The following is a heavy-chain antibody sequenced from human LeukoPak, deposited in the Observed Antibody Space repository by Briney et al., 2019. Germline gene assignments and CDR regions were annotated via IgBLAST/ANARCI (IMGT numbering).Heavy chain of an antibody. Sequence: ASVKVSCKASGYTFTGYYMHWERQAPGQGLEWMGWINPNSGGTNYAQKFQGRVTMTRDTSISTAYMELSRLRSDDTAVYYCARALVEWLWVDIWGQGTMVTVSS. CDR1: GYTFTGYY. V-gene: IGHV1-2*02. CDR3: ARALVEWLWVDI. CDR2: INPNSGGT. J-gene: IGHJ3*02. D-gene: IGHD3-3*01.